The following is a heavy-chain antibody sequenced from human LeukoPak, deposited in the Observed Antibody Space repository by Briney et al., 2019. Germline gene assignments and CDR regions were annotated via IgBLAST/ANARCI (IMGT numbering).Heavy chain of an antibody. CDR3: ARGAPKVAAIDY. CDR2: IYYSGST. J-gene: IGHJ4*02. D-gene: IGHD2-15*01. Sequence: SETLSLTCTVSGGSISSSSYYWGWIRQPPGKGLEWIGSIYYSGSTYYNPSLKSRVTISVDTSKNQFSLKLSSVTAADTAVYYCARGAPKVAAIDYWGQGTLVTVSS. V-gene: IGHV4-39*07. CDR1: GGSISSSSYY.